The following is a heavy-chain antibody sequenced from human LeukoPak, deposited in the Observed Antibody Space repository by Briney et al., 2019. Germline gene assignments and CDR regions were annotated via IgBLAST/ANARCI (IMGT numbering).Heavy chain of an antibody. V-gene: IGHV4-30-4*08. CDR2: IYYSGST. CDR3: ARDGRYCSSTNCPTKGVD. D-gene: IGHD2-2*01. CDR1: GGSFSGYY. Sequence: SETLSLTCAVYGGSFSGYYWSWIRQPPGKGLEWIGYIYYSGSTYYNPSLKSRVTISLDTSKSQFSLKLSSVTAADTAVYYCARDGRYCSSTNCPTKGVDWGQGTLVTVSS. J-gene: IGHJ4*02.